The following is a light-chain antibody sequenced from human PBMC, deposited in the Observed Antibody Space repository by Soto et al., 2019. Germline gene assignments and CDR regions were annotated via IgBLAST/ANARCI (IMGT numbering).Light chain of an antibody. Sequence: EIVLTQSPGTLSLSPGERATLSCRASQRISSSNVAWYQQRPGQAPRLLIYGASSRATGIPDRFSGSGSGTDFTLTISRLEPEDFAVYYCQQYGSSPRTFGQGTKVEIK. CDR3: QQYGSSPRT. CDR1: QRISSSN. J-gene: IGKJ1*01. V-gene: IGKV3-20*01. CDR2: GAS.